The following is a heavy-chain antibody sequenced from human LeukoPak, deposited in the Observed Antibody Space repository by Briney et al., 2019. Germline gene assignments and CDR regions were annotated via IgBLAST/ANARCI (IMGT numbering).Heavy chain of an antibody. CDR1: GGSFSGYY. V-gene: IGHV4-34*01. CDR3: ARWRMVRGVIITGFYYYYGMDV. CDR2: INHSGST. D-gene: IGHD3-10*01. Sequence: SETLSLTCAVYGGSFSGYYWSWIRQPPGKGLEWIGEINHSGSTSYNPSLKSRVTISVDTSKNQFSLKLSSVTAADTAVYYCARWRMVRGVIITGFYYYYGMDVWGQGTTVTVSS. J-gene: IGHJ6*02.